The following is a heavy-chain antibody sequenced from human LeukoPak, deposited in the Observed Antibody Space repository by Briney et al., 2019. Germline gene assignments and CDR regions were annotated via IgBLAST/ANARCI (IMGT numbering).Heavy chain of an antibody. Sequence: TSETLSLTCAVSGVPFSNYYWSWVRQPPRQGLEWIGEINHSGYTNYNPSLKSRVTMSIDTSKNQFSLRLTSVTAADTGVYYCTRAVAGHPDWGQGTLVTVSS. D-gene: IGHD5-12*01. V-gene: IGHV4-34*01. J-gene: IGHJ4*02. CDR2: INHSGYT. CDR3: TRAVAGHPD. CDR1: GVPFSNYY.